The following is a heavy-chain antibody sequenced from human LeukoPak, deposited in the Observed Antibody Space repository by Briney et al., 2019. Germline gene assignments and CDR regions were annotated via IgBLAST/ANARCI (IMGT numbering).Heavy chain of an antibody. Sequence: RESLRLSCAASGFTFSSYAMHWVRQAPGKGLEWVAVISYDGSNEYYADSVKGRFTISRDYSKNELYLQMTSLRAEDTAVYYCARVSGAGYALADWGQGTLVTV. J-gene: IGHJ4*02. CDR2: ISYDGSNE. CDR1: GFTFSSYA. V-gene: IGHV3-30-3*01. CDR3: ARVSGAGYALAD. D-gene: IGHD5-12*01.